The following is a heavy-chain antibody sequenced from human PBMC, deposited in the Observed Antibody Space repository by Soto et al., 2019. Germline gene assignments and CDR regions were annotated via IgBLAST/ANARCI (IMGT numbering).Heavy chain of an antibody. J-gene: IGHJ4*02. CDR1: GGSISSGGYY. Sequence: QVQLQESGPGLVKPSQTLSLTCTVSGGSISSGGYYWSWIRQHPGKGLEWIGYIYYSGSTYYNPCLKSRITRSLDTSKNHFSLKLGSVTAADTAVYYCARGVTVVRGVIITFDYWGQGTLVTVSS. CDR2: IYYSGST. D-gene: IGHD3-10*01. CDR3: ARGVTVVRGVIITFDY. V-gene: IGHV4-31*03.